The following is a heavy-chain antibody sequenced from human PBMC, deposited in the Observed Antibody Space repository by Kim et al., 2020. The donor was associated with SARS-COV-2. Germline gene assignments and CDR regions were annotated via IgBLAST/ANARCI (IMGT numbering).Heavy chain of an antibody. Sequence: SETLSLTCTVSGGSISSGDYYWSWIRQPPGKGLEWIGYIYYSGSTYYNPSLKSRVTISVDTSKNQFSLKLSSVTAADTAVYYCARVPDMVRGVIITDTAMVTGAFDIWGQGTMVTVSS. CDR3: ARVPDMVRGVIITDTAMVTGAFDI. CDR2: IYYSGST. V-gene: IGHV4-30-4*01. D-gene: IGHD3-10*01. J-gene: IGHJ3*02. CDR1: GGSISSGDYY.